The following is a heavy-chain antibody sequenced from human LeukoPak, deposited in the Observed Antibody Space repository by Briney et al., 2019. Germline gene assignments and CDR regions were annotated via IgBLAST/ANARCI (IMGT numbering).Heavy chain of an antibody. V-gene: IGHV3-30*02. J-gene: IGHJ6*03. D-gene: IGHD1-1*01. CDR2: IRYDGSRK. CDR3: AKDPNWNGYYYYYYMDV. CDR1: GFIFSSYG. Sequence: QSGGSLRLSCAASGFIFSSYGMHWVRQAPDKGLEWVAFIRYDGSRKYYADSVKGRFTISRDNSKNTLYLQMNSLRAEDTAVYYCAKDPNWNGYYYYYYMDVWGKGTTVTVSS.